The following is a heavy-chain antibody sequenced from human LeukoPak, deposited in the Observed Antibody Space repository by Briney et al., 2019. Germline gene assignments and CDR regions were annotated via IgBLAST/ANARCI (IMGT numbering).Heavy chain of an antibody. CDR1: GFTFSGHW. V-gene: IGHV3-7*01. CDR2: INQGGSDK. CDR3: TRDRSRAEDD. D-gene: IGHD1-14*01. Sequence: PGGALRLSCAASGFTFSGHWMSWVRQAPGKGLEWVANINQGGSDKYYVDSVKGRFTISRDNANNLLYLQMNSLRGDDKAVYYCTRDRSRAEDDWGQGTLVTVSS. J-gene: IGHJ4*02.